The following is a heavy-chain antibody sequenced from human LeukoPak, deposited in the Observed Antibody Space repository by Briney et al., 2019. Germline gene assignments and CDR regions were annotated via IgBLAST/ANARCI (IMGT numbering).Heavy chain of an antibody. V-gene: IGHV3-74*01. Sequence: GGSLRLSWAASGFDFSSNWMHWVRHAPGQGLVWVSRIKGDGISTNYADSVKGRFTISRDIAKNTLYLQMNSLRAEDTGVYYCAKDHYWSIDYWGRGTLVTVSS. D-gene: IGHD3-3*01. CDR2: IKGDGIST. CDR1: GFDFSSNW. J-gene: IGHJ4*02. CDR3: AKDHYWSIDY.